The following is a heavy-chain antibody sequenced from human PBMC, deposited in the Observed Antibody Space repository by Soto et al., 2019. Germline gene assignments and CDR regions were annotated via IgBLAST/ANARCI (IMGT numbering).Heavy chain of an antibody. J-gene: IGHJ4*02. V-gene: IGHV3-73*02. CDR1: GFTFHGST. D-gene: IGHD3-22*01. Sequence: DAQVVESGGGLVQPGESLKLSCVGSGFTFHGSTMHWVRQASGKGLEWIGLISIKPNNYATVYAASVNGRFTISRDDSNNTAYLQMRSLKTEDTAVYYCVRAYENSNYSFDYWGRGTLVTVSS. CDR3: VRAYENSNYSFDY. CDR2: ISIKPNNYAT.